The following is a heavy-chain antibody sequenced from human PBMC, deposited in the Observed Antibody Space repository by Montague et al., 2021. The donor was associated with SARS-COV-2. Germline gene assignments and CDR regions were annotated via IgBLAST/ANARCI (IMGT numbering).Heavy chain of an antibody. CDR1: GGSFSGYD. CDR3: ARGLMSIKLMVVIMTGASIWLDY. J-gene: IGHJ4*02. V-gene: IGHV4-34*01. CDR2: INQSGST. Sequence: SETLSLTCAVYGGSFSGYDWTWIRQSPGEGLEWRGEINQSGSTTYKTSFKSRVTIIADTTKNQLSLRLNTVTAADTAVYYCARGLMSIKLMVVIMTGASIWLDYWGQGTLVTVSP. D-gene: IGHD2-21*01.